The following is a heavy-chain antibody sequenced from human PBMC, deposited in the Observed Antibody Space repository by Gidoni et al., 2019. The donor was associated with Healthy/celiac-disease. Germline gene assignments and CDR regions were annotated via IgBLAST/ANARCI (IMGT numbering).Heavy chain of an antibody. CDR2: MSSSSSYT. Sequence: HVQLVESGGCLVKPGWSLRLSCADSGFTFSAYYMSWIRQAPGKGLEWVSEMSSSSSYTNYADSVKGRFTNSRDNAKNSLYMQMNSLRAEDTAVYYCAREDYGDSYFDYWGQGTLVTVSS. V-gene: IGHV3-11*06. J-gene: IGHJ4*02. D-gene: IGHD4-17*01. CDR3: AREDYGDSYFDY. CDR1: GFTFSAYY.